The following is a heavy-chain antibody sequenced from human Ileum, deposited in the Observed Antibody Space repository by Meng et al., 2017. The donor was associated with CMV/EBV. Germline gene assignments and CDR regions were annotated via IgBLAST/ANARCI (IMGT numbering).Heavy chain of an antibody. Sequence: LVQSGRGLVRPAAALSRSCNASADPFSSASIYWARIGQAQGKGLEWLGNMLFSDIAYYNPSLKSRVTISLDATQTQFSLRLSSVTAANTAVYFWARALNSNSSYYWGQGTLVTVSS. CDR1: ADPFSSASIY. D-gene: IGHD6-13*01. V-gene: IGHV4-39*07. CDR2: MLFSDIA. CDR3: ARALNSNSSYY. J-gene: IGHJ4*02.